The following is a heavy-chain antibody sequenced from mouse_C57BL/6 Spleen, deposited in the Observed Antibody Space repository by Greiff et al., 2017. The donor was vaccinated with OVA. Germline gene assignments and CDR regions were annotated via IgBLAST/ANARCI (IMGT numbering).Heavy chain of an antibody. Sequence: EVHLVESGGGLVQPGGSLSLSCAASGFTFTDYYMSWVRQPPGKALEWLGFIRNKANGYTTEYSASVKGRFTISRDNSQSILYLQMNALRAEDSATYYCARYNYGNSFDYWGQGTTLTVSS. V-gene: IGHV7-3*01. CDR3: ARYNYGNSFDY. D-gene: IGHD2-1*01. CDR2: IRNKANGYTT. J-gene: IGHJ2*01. CDR1: GFTFTDYY.